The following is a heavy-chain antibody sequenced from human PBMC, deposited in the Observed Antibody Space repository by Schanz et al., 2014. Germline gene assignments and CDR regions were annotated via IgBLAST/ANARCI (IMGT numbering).Heavy chain of an antibody. V-gene: IGHV1-8*01. D-gene: IGHD3-9*01. CDR1: GFNFNNYD. CDR2: MNPKTGNT. J-gene: IGHJ4*02. CDR3: ARDAADFYDILTEEDY. Sequence: QVQLVQSGAEVKKPGASVKVSCTASGFNFNNYDINWVRQATGQGLEWMGWMNPKTGNTDHAQKFQGRVTMTTDTSTSTAYMALRSLRSDDTAVYYCARDAADFYDILTEEDYWGQGALVTVSS.